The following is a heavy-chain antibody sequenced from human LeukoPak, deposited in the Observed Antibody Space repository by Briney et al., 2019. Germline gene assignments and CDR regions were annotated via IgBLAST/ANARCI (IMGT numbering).Heavy chain of an antibody. Sequence: ASVTVSCKASGYTFTGYYMHWVRQAPGQGLEWMGRINPNSGGTNYAQKFQGRVTMTRDTSISTAYMELSRLRSDDTAMYYCARDAAPAGTLDYWGQGTPVTVSS. CDR3: ARDAAPAGTLDY. V-gene: IGHV1-2*02. D-gene: IGHD6-13*01. J-gene: IGHJ4*02. CDR2: INPNSGGT. CDR1: GYTFTGYY.